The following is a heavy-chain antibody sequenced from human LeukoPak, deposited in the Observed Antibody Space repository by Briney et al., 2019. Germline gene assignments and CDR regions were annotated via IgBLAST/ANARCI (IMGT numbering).Heavy chain of an antibody. CDR2: INHSGST. D-gene: IGHD2-15*01. CDR3: ARGRSGDIVVVVAATPYFDY. CDR1: GGSFSGYY. V-gene: IGHV4-34*01. J-gene: IGHJ4*02. Sequence: SETLSLTCAVYGGSFSGYYWSWIRQPPGKGLEWIGEINHSGSTNYNPCLKSGGAISVDTSKNQFSLKLSSVTAADTAVYYCARGRSGDIVVVVAATPYFDYWGQGALVTVSS.